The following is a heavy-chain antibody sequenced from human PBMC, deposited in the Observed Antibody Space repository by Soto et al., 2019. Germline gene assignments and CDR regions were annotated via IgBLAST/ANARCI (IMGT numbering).Heavy chain of an antibody. CDR3: ARVDASLVRLVGQFYFDH. D-gene: IGHD3-16*01. J-gene: IGHJ4*02. V-gene: IGHV1-69*01. CDR2: TIPIFTTA. Sequence: QVQLVQSGAEVKEPGSSVKVSCKASGGTFNGYSISWVRQAPGQGLEWVGGTIPIFTTANYEQKFQGRLTMHADECTSTAYMELSGLRSDDTAIYYCARVDASLVRLVGQFYFDHWGQGTLVTVSS. CDR1: GGTFNGYS.